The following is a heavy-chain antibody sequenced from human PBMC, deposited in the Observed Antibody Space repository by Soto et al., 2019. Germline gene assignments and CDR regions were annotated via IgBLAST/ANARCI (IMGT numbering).Heavy chain of an antibody. CDR3: ARYNWNYDYYYMDV. CDR2: ISSSSSTI. V-gene: IGHV3-48*01. D-gene: IGHD1-20*01. J-gene: IGHJ6*03. CDR1: GFTFSSYG. Sequence: PGGSLRLSCAASGFTFSSYGMNWVRQAPGKGLEWVSYISSSSSTIYYADSVKGRFTISRDNAKNSLYLQMNSLRAEDTAVYYCARYNWNYDYYYMDVWGKGTTVTVSS.